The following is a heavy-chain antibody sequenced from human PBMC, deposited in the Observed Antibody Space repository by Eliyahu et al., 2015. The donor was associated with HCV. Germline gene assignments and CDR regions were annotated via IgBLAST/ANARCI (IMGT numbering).Heavy chain of an antibody. CDR3: AREGSGTYYNFDY. D-gene: IGHD1-26*01. J-gene: IGHJ4*02. CDR2: IXGWNDKT. V-gene: IGHV1-18*01. CDR1: GYSFITYG. Sequence: QVQLVQSGAEVKKSGASVKVSCXTSGYSFITYGXXWVRQAPGXGLEWVGWIXGWNDKTNYAQKLQGRVTLTTDTSATTAYMELRSLRTDDTAVYYCAREGSGTYYNFDYWGQGTLVTVSS.